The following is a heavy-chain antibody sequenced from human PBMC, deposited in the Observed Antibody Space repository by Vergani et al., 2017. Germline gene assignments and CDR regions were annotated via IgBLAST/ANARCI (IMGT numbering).Heavy chain of an antibody. CDR1: GDTFSTYA. J-gene: IGHJ6*02. CDR3: ARERQSDTAVAYYAMDV. CDR2: IIPFFGTP. Sequence: QVQLVQSGAEVKKPGSSVKVSCKASGDTFSTYAISWVRQAPGQGLEWMGGIIPFFGTPKYAQKFRGRVTITADESTSTAYMDVSSLRSEDTAVYYCARERQSDTAVAYYAMDVWGQGTTVTVSS. V-gene: IGHV1-69*12. D-gene: IGHD5-18*01.